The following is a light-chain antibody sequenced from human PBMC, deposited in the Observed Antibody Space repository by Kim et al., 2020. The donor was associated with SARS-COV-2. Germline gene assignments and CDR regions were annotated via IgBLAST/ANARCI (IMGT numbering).Light chain of an antibody. V-gene: IGLV3-19*01. Sequence: DLGQTVRITCQGDSLRSNYASWYQQKPGQAPVLVIYAKNNRPSGIPDRFSGSNSGNTASLTITGAQAEDEADYYCNSGDSRANLWVFGGGTKSPS. CDR3: NSGDSRANLWV. CDR1: SLRSNY. CDR2: AKN. J-gene: IGLJ3*02.